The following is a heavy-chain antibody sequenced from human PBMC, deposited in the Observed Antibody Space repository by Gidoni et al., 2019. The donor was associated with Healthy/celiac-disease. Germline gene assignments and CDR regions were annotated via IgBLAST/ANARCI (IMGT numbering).Heavy chain of an antibody. V-gene: IGHV1-18*01. CDR2: ISAYNGNT. J-gene: IGHJ4*02. Sequence: QVQLVQSGAEVKKPGASVKVSCKASGYTFTRYGISWVRQAPGQGLEGMGWISAYNGNTNDAQKLQGRVTMTTDTSTSTAYMELRSLRSDDTAVYYCARWTPPVRSGLKLGGDYWGQGTLVTVSS. CDR1: GYTFTRYG. CDR3: ARWTPPVRSGLKLGGDY. D-gene: IGHD2-15*01.